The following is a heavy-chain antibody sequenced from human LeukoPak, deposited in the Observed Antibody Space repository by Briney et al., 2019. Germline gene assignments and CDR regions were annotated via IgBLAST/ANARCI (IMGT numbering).Heavy chain of an antibody. Sequence: SVKVSCKASGYTFTNYDINWVRQAPGQGLEWMGGIIPIFGTANYAQKFQGRVTITADESTSTAYMELSSLRSEDTAVYYCARDYHSQSSGWYAGYNWFDPWGQGTLVTVSS. J-gene: IGHJ5*02. V-gene: IGHV1-69*13. CDR1: GYTFTNYD. D-gene: IGHD6-19*01. CDR2: IIPIFGTA. CDR3: ARDYHSQSSGWYAGYNWFDP.